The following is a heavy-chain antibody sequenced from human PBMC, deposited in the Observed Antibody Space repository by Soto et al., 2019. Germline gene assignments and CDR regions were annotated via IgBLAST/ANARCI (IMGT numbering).Heavy chain of an antibody. CDR3: ARGNMDV. Sequence: QVQPVESGGGVVQPGRSLRLSCAASAFTLSKFAMHWVRQAPGKGLEWVAVTSKDGINTYYADSVKGRFTISRDNSKSTIYLQMNSLRTEDTALYYCARGNMDVWGQGTTVTVSS. V-gene: IGHV3-30-3*01. CDR2: TSKDGINT. CDR1: AFTLSKFA. D-gene: IGHD1-1*01. J-gene: IGHJ6*02.